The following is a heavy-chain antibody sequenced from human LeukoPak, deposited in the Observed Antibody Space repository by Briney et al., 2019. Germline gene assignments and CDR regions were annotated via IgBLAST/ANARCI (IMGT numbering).Heavy chain of an antibody. CDR1: GGTFSSYA. Sequence: SVKVSCKASGGTFSSYAISWVRQAPGQGLEWVGGIIPIFGTANYAQKFQGRVTITTDESTSPAYMELSSLRSEDTAVYYCARDPSEQWLSFFDLWGRGTLVTVSS. CDR2: IIPIFGTA. V-gene: IGHV1-69*05. CDR3: ARDPSEQWLSFFDL. J-gene: IGHJ2*01. D-gene: IGHD6-19*01.